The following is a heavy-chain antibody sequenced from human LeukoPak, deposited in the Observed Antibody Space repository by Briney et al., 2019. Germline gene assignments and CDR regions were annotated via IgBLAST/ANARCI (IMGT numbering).Heavy chain of an antibody. V-gene: IGHV3-21*01. CDR3: ARDLTEYYDILTTIRYFDL. Sequence: GGSLRLSCAASGFTFSSYSMNWVRQAPGKGLEWVSSISSSSSYIYYADSVKGRFTISRDNAKNSLYLQMNSLRAEDTAVYYCARDLTEYYDILTTIRYFDLWGRGTLVTVSS. D-gene: IGHD3-9*01. CDR2: ISSSSSYI. CDR1: GFTFSSYS. J-gene: IGHJ2*01.